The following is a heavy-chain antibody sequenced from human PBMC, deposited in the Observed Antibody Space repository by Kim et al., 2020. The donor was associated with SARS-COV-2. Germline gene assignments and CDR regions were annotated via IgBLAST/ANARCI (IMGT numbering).Heavy chain of an antibody. Sequence: ANYAQKFQGRVTITADESTSTAYMELSSLRSEDTAVYYCAREGDGYNLYYWGQGTLVTVSS. D-gene: IGHD5-12*01. V-gene: IGHV1-69*01. CDR2: A. CDR3: AREGDGYNLYY. J-gene: IGHJ4*02.